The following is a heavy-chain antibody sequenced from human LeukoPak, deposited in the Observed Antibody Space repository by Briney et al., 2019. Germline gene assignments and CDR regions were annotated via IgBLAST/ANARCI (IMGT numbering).Heavy chain of an antibody. D-gene: IGHD3-10*01. CDR2: ISGSGGST. J-gene: IGHJ4*02. V-gene: IGHV3-23*01. Sequence: GGSLRLSCAASGFTFSSYAMSWVRQAPGKGLEWVSAISGSGGSTYYADSVKGRFTISRDNSKNTLYLQMNGLRAEDTAVYYCAKDSSGWFGYYFDYWGQGTLVTVSS. CDR1: GFTFSSYA. CDR3: AKDSSGWFGYYFDY.